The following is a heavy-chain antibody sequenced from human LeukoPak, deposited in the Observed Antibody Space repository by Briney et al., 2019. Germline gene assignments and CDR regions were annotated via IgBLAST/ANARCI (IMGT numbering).Heavy chain of an antibody. CDR1: GYTFTSYG. Sequence: ASVKVSCKASGYTFTSYGISWVRQAPGQGLEWMGWISGYNGNTNYAQQKLQGRVTMTTDTSTSTAYMELSRLRSDDTAVYYCARDAGGFLEFYYYMDVWGKGTTVTVSS. J-gene: IGHJ6*03. V-gene: IGHV1-18*01. CDR2: ISGYNGNT. CDR3: ARDAGGFLEFYYYMDV. D-gene: IGHD3-3*01.